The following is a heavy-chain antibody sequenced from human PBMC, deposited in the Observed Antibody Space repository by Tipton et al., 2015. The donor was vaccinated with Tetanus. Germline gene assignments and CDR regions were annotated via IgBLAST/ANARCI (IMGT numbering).Heavy chain of an antibody. Sequence: SLRLSCAASGFTFSSYWMSWVRQAPGKGLEWVANIKQDGSEKYYVDSVKGRFTISRDNAKNSLYLQMNSLRAEDTAVYYCAKEGPAYYYDSSGYYPAQFDYWGQGTLVTVSS. CDR3: AKEGPAYYYDSSGYYPAQFDY. D-gene: IGHD3-22*01. CDR2: IKQDGSEK. V-gene: IGHV3-7*03. J-gene: IGHJ4*02. CDR1: GFTFSSYW.